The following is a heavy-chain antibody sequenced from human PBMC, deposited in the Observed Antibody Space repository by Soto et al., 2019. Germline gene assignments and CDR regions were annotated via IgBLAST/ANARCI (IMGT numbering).Heavy chain of an antibody. D-gene: IGHD1-26*01. V-gene: IGHV4-34*01. J-gene: IGHJ4*02. Sequence: PSETLSLTCAVYGASFSGYSWSWIRQPPGKGLEWIGEISHSGSTNYNPSLKSRVTISIDTSTNQVSLKLIFVNAADSAVYYCARVNPHSGSVYWGQGSLVTVSS. CDR3: ARVNPHSGSVY. CDR1: GASFSGYS. CDR2: ISHSGST.